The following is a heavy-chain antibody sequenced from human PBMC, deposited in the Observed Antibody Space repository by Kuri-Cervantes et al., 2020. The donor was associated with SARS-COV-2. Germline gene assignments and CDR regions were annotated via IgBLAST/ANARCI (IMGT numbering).Heavy chain of an antibody. Sequence: GESLKISCAASGFTFSSYAMHWVRQAPGKGLEWVAVISYDGSNKYYADSVKGRFTISRDNSKNTLYLQMNGLRAEDTAVYYCARDSLYYDFWSGLYGPSHWGQGTLVTVSS. CDR1: GFTFSSYA. CDR3: ARDSLYYDFWSGLYGPSH. CDR2: ISYDGSNK. V-gene: IGHV3-30-3*01. J-gene: IGHJ4*02. D-gene: IGHD3-3*01.